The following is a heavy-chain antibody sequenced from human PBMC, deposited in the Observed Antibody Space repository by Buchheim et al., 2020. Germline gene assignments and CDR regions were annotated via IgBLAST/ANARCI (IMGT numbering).Heavy chain of an antibody. V-gene: IGHV3-23*01. Sequence: EEQLLESGGDLVQPGGSLRLPCVVSGFIFSDYGMSWVRQAPGRGLEWVSTISGVGDKTYYADSVKGRFTISRDNSHNTLYLQMNSLRAEDTAVYYCAKSLSQYSFDLFDFWGQGTL. CDR3: AKSLSQYSFDLFDF. D-gene: IGHD2-21*01. CDR1: GFIFSDYG. CDR2: ISGVGDKT. J-gene: IGHJ4*02.